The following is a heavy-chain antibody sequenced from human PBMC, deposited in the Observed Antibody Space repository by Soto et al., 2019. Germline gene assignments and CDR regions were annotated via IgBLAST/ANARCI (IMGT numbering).Heavy chain of an antibody. D-gene: IGHD3-22*01. CDR1: GFTFSSYG. V-gene: IGHV3-30*03. J-gene: IGHJ4*02. CDR2: ISYDGSNK. Sequence: GGSLRLSCAASGFTFSSYGMHWVRQALGKGLEWVAVISYDGSNKYYADSVKGRFTISRDNSKNTLYLQMNSLRAEDTAVYYCALSSVGLHYDSSALAYWGQGTLVTVSS. CDR3: ALSSVGLHYDSSALAY.